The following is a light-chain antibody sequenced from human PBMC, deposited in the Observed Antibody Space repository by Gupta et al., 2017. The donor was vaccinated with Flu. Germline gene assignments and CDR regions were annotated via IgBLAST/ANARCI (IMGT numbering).Light chain of an antibody. CDR3: HQYYATPRT. CDR1: QSVLYTSDNQNY. J-gene: IGKJ1*01. V-gene: IGKV4-1*01. CDR2: WAS. Sequence: DIVMTQSPDSLAVSLGERATINCKASQSVLYTSDNQNYLAWHQQKPGQPPKLLLYWASTRESGLPDRFSGSASATNFTLTISSLPAEDVAVYYCHQYYATPRTFGQGTKVEI.